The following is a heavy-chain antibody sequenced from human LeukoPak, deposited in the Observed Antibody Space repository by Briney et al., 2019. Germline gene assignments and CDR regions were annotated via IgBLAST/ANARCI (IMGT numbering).Heavy chain of an antibody. J-gene: IGHJ4*02. CDR1: GYTFTGYY. V-gene: IGHV1-2*02. CDR2: INPNSGGT. Sequence: ASVKVSCKASGYTFTGYYMHWVRQAPGQGLEWMGWINPNSGGTNYAQKFQGRVTMTTDTSTSTAYMELRSLRSDDTAVYYCALLHDTFDYWGQGTLVTVSS. CDR3: ALLHDTFDY. D-gene: IGHD2-15*01.